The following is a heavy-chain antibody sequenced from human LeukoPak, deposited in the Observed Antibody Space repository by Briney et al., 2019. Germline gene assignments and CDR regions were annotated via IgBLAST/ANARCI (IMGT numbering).Heavy chain of an antibody. CDR3: ARKGNWNYDY. CDR1: GFSFNSYS. D-gene: IGHD1-1*01. CDR2: ISSTSSYI. V-gene: IGHV3-21*01. J-gene: IGHJ4*02. Sequence: PGGPLRLSCTASGFSFNSYSMNWVRQAPGKGLEWVSSISSTSSYIHYADSVKGRFTISRDNARNSLYLQMNSLRVEDTAVYYCARKGNWNYDYWGQGTLVTVSS.